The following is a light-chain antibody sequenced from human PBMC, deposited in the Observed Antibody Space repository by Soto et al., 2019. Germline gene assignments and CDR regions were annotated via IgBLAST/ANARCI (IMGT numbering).Light chain of an antibody. CDR2: DVS. CDR3: CSYAGSFVV. CDR1: SSDVGGYNF. J-gene: IGLJ3*02. V-gene: IGLV2-11*01. Sequence: QSALTQPRSVSGYPGQSVTISCTGTSSDVGGYNFVSWYQQRPGKAPKLILYDVSKRPSGVPDRFSGSKSGNTASLTISGLQAEDEAAYYCCSYAGSFVVFGGGTKLTVL.